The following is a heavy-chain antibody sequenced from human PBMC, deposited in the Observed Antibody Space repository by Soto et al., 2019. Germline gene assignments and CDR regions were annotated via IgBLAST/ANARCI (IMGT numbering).Heavy chain of an antibody. CDR3: TTGPPIAVAGRGIDY. Sequence: PGGSLRLSCAASGFTFSNAWMSWVRQAPGKGLEWVGRIKSKTDGGTTDYAAPVKGRFTISRDDSKNTLHLQMNSLKTEDTAVYYCTTGPPIAVAGRGIDYWGQGTLVTVSS. CDR2: IKSKTDGGTT. D-gene: IGHD6-19*01. V-gene: IGHV3-15*01. CDR1: GFTFSNAW. J-gene: IGHJ4*02.